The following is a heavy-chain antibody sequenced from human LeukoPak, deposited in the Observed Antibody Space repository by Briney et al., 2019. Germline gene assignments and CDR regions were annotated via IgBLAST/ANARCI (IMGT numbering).Heavy chain of an antibody. V-gene: IGHV3-7*01. CDR3: TREDHSNYNY. CDR1: GFPFSSYW. J-gene: IGHJ4*02. Sequence: PGGSLRLSCAASGFPFSSYWMAWVRQAPGKGLEWVASIKQDGGETFYVDSVKGRFTISRDNAKNSLYLQTNSLRAEDTAVYYCTREDHSNYNYWGQGTLVTVSS. CDR2: IKQDGGET. D-gene: IGHD4-11*01.